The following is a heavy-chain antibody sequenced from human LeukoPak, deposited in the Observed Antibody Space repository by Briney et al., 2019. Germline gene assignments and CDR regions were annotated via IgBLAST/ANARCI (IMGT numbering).Heavy chain of an antibody. V-gene: IGHV3-7*01. D-gene: IGHD3-9*01. CDR3: EREESTG. CDR1: GFTFSNYL. J-gene: IGHJ4*02. CDR2: IKREGGER. Sequence: GGALRLSCAASGFTFSNYLMSWGRQAPGKGREWGANIKREGGERNYVDSVKGGVTISRDNANNSLYLRMSSLRAEDTAVYYCEREESTGWGQGTLVTVSS.